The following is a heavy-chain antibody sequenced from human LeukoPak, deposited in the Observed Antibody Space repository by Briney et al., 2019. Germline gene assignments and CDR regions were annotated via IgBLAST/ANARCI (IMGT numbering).Heavy chain of an antibody. J-gene: IGHJ4*02. CDR2: ISSSSTYI. CDR1: GITFSTYS. Sequence: GRSLRLSCAVSGITFSTYSMNWVRQAPGKGLEWVSSISSSSTYIYYADSVKGRFTISRDNAKNSLYLQMNSLRAEDTAVYYCARGRPSEFDYWGQGTLVTVSS. V-gene: IGHV3-21*01. D-gene: IGHD1-26*01. CDR3: ARGRPSEFDY.